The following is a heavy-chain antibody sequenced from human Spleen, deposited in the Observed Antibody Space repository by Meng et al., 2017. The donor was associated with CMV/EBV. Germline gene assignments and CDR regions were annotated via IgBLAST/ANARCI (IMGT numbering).Heavy chain of an antibody. CDR2: IIPIFGTA. CDR1: GGTFSSYV. J-gene: IGHJ5*02. D-gene: IGHD1-7*01. V-gene: IGHV1-69*05. CDR3: ARGLELRGWFDP. Sequence: SVKVSCKASGGTFSSYVILWVRQAPGQGLEWMGGIIPIFGTANYAQKFQGRVTITTDESTSTAYMELSSLRSEDTAVYYCARGLELRGWFDPWGQGTLVTVSS.